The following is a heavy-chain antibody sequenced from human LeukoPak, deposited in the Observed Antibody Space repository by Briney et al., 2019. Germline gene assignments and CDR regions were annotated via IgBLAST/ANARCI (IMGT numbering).Heavy chain of an antibody. D-gene: IGHD3-10*01. J-gene: IGHJ4*02. CDR3: ARDIDRYYCDY. Sequence: GGSLRLSCAASRFTFSRYWMSWVRQAPGKGLEWVANIKQDGSERYYVDSVKGRFTISRDNAKNSVYLQMNSLRAEDTAVYYCARDIDRYYCDYWGQGTLVTVSS. V-gene: IGHV3-7*01. CDR2: IKQDGSER. CDR1: RFTFSRYW.